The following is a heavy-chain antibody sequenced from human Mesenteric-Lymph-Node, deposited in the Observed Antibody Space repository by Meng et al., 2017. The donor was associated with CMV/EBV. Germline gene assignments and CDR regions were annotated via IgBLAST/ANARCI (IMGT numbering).Heavy chain of an antibody. CDR2: IYHSGST. CDR1: GYSISSGYY. V-gene: IGHV4-38-2*02. CDR3: ARKWKSAYYFDY. D-gene: IGHD1-1*01. Sequence: SETLSLTCTVSGYSISSGYYWGWIRQPPGKGLEWIGSIYHSGSTYYNPSLKSRVTISVDTSKNQFSLKLSSVTAADTAVYYCARKWKSAYYFDYWGQGTLVTVSS. J-gene: IGHJ4*02.